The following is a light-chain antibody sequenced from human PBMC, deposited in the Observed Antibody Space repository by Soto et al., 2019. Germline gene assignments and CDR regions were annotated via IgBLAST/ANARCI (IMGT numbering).Light chain of an antibody. CDR1: QSISSW. J-gene: IGKJ5*01. CDR3: QQYNSYRVT. V-gene: IGKV1-5*03. CDR2: KAS. Sequence: DIQMTQSPSTLSASVGDRVTITCRASQSISSWLAWYQQKPGKAPKLLIYKASSLESGVPSRFSGSGSGTKFTLTISSLQPDDFATYYCQQYNSYRVTFGQGTRLEIK.